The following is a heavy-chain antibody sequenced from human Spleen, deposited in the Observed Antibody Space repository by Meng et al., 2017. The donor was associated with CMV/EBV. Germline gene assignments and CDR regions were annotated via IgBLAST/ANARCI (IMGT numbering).Heavy chain of an antibody. CDR1: GGSISSYY. V-gene: IGHV4-59*12. CDR3: ARWRWDTTGYYQNS. CDR2: IYYSGST. Sequence: GSLRLSCTVSGGSISSYYWSWIRQPPGKGLEWIGYIYYSGSTNYNPSLKSRVTISVDTSKNQFSLKLSSVTAADTAVYYCARWRWDTTGYYQNSWGQGTLVTVSS. J-gene: IGHJ4*02. D-gene: IGHD3-22*01.